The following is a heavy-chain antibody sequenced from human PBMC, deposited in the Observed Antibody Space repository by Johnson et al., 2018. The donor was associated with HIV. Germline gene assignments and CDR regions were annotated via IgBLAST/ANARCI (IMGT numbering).Heavy chain of an antibody. CDR2: ISGSGGTI. V-gene: IGHV3-11*01. Sequence: QVQLVESGGGLIQPGGSLRLSCTASGFSFSDYYMSWIRQAPGKGLEWVSYISGSGGTIYNADSVKGRFTISRDNAKNTLYLQMNSLRAEDTAVYYCAKDRQWGPRDAFDIWGQGTMVTVSS. CDR3: AKDRQWGPRDAFDI. J-gene: IGHJ3*02. CDR1: GFSFSDYY. D-gene: IGHD6-19*01.